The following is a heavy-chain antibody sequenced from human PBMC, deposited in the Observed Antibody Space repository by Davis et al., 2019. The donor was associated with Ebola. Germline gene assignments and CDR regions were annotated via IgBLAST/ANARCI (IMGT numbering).Heavy chain of an antibody. CDR1: GGSISGYY. CDR2: IYYSGST. CDR3: ARLNGMNWFDP. Sequence: MPSETLSLTCTVSGGSISGYYWSWIRQPPEKGLEWIGNIYYSGSTNYNPSLKSRVTISVDTSKNQFSLKLSSVTAADTAVYYCARLNGMNWFDPWSQGTLVTVSS. V-gene: IGHV4-59*08. D-gene: IGHD2-8*01. J-gene: IGHJ5*02.